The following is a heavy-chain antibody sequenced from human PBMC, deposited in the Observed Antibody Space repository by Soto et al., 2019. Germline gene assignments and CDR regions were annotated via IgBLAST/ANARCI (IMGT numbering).Heavy chain of an antibody. J-gene: IGHJ5*02. CDR2: IYYSGST. CDR1: GDSIDSYY. Sequence: SDTLSLTCTVPGDSIDSYYWSWIRQPPGKGLEWIGYIYYSGSTNYTPSLKSRVTISIDTSKNQFSLKLTSLTATDTAVYYCARGGPSSKWLDPWGQGTLVTVS. CDR3: ARGGPSSKWLDP. V-gene: IGHV4-59*07.